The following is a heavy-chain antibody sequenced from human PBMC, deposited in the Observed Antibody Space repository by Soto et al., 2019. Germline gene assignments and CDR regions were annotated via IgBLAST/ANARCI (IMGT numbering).Heavy chain of an antibody. J-gene: IGHJ4*02. CDR1: GGSISSGGYY. Sequence: NPSETLSLTCTVSGGSISSGGYYWSWIRQHPGKGLEWIGYIYYSGSTYYNPSLKSRVTISVDTSKNQFSLKLSSVTAADTAVYYCARGRDYSSSFDYWGQGTLVTVSS. D-gene: IGHD6-13*01. CDR3: ARGRDYSSSFDY. V-gene: IGHV4-31*03. CDR2: IYYSGST.